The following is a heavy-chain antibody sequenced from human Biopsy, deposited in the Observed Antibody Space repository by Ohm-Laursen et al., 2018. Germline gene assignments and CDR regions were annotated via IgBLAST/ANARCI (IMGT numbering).Heavy chain of an antibody. D-gene: IGHD3-3*01. V-gene: IGHV4-39*01. CDR2: IYYSGNT. CDR3: ARQVDFWSGYVDY. CDR1: GGSISDSTYH. J-gene: IGHJ4*02. Sequence: SDTLSFTCTVSGGSISDSTYHWGWIRQSPGKGLEWIGNIYYSGNTDYSPSHKIRVTISVDTANNKFSLKLRSVTAADTAVYYCARQVDFWSGYVDYWGQGTLVAVSS.